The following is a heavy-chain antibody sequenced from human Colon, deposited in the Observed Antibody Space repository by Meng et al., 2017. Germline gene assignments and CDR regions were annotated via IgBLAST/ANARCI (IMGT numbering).Heavy chain of an antibody. J-gene: IGHJ4*02. CDR1: GDSVTTTLSS. CDR3: ARGYRGSTYFAY. CDR2: IYDNGYT. V-gene: IGHV4-30-2*06. Sequence: QVQLQESGPRLVKPSQTLSLTCAVSGDSVTTTLSSWSWIRQSPGKGLEWIGNIYDNGYTSYSPSLRSRVTISVDRSNNQFSLNLNSVTAADTAVYFCARGYRGSTYFAYWGQGILVTVSS. D-gene: IGHD3-16*01.